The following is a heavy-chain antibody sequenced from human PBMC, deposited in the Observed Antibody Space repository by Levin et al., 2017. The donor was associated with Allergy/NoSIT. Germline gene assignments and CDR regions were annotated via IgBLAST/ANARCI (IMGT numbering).Heavy chain of an antibody. CDR2: ISGYSGKT. CDR1: GYTFTSYG. V-gene: IGHV1-18*01. D-gene: IGHD5-18*01. J-gene: IGHJ4*02. CDR3: ARDRGTAMVIDY. Sequence: ASVKVSCKASGYTFTSYGISWVRQAPGQGLEWMAYISGYSGKTYYAESLQGRVTVTTDTSTSAAYMELRSLTSDDTAVYYCARDRGTAMVIDYWGQGTLVTVSS.